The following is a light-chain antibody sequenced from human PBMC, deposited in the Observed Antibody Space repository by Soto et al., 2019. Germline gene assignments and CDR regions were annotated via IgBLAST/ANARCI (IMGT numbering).Light chain of an antibody. J-gene: IGKJ3*01. V-gene: IGKV1-27*01. CDR3: QNCHSAAFT. CDR2: AAS. CDR1: QGISNY. Sequence: DIQMTQSPSSLSASVGDRVTITCRASQGISNYLAWYQQRPGKVPQLLIYAASTLQSGDPSRFSGSGSGTDFTLTISSLQPEDVATYYCQNCHSAAFTFGPGTKVDIK.